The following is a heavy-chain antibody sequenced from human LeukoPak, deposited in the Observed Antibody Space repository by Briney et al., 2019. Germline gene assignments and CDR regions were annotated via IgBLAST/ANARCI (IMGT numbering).Heavy chain of an antibody. V-gene: IGHV1-8*01. CDR3: ARDSSRWYNWFDP. D-gene: IGHD6-13*01. Sequence: ASVKVSCKASGYTFTSYDINWVRQATGQGLEWMGWMNPNSGNTGYAQKFQGRVTMTRNTSISTAYMELSSLRSEDTAVYYCARDSSRWYNWFDPWGQGTLVTVSS. CDR1: GYTFTSYD. J-gene: IGHJ5*02. CDR2: MNPNSGNT.